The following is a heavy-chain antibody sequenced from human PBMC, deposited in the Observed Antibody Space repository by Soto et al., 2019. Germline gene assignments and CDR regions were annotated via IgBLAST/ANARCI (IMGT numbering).Heavy chain of an antibody. CDR3: ARNIYSNEDQYGMDV. J-gene: IGHJ6*02. Sequence: XDSLKVSWKCSGYSFTSYLIGLVLQMPGKGLEWMGIIYPGDSDTRYSPSFQGQVTISADKSISTAYLQWSSLKASDTAMYYCARNIYSNEDQYGMDVWGQGTTVTVSS. D-gene: IGHD4-4*01. CDR2: IYPGDSDT. V-gene: IGHV5-51*01. CDR1: GYSFTSYL.